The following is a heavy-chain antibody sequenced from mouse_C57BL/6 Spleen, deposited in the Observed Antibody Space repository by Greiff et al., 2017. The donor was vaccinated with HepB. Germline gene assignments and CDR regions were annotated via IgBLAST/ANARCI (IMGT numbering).Heavy chain of an antibody. J-gene: IGHJ3*01. CDR3: ARGGYDYPFAY. Sequence: VKLMESGAELVKPGASVKLSCKASGYTFTSYWMHWVKQRPGQGLEWIGMIHPNSGSTNYNEKFKSKATLTVDKSSSTAYMQLSSLTSEDSAVYYCARGGYDYPFAYWGQGTLVTVSA. CDR1: GYTFTSYW. CDR2: IHPNSGST. V-gene: IGHV1-64*01. D-gene: IGHD2-4*01.